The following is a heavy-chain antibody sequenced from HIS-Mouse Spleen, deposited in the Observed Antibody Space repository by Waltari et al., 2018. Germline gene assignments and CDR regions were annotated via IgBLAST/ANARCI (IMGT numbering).Heavy chain of an antibody. CDR1: GYTFTSYD. CDR3: ARIGSHRRGYSYGYWFDP. D-gene: IGHD5-18*01. J-gene: IGHJ5*02. V-gene: IGHV1-8*01. Sequence: QVQLVQSGAEVKKPGASVKVSCKASGYTFTSYDINWVRQATGQGLEWMGWMNPTSGNTGYAQKFQGRVTMTRNTSISTAYMELSSLRSEDTAVYYCARIGSHRRGYSYGYWFDPWGQGTLVTVSS. CDR2: MNPTSGNT.